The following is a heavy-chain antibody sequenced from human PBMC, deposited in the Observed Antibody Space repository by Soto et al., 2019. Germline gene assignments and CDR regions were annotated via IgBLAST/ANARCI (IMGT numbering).Heavy chain of an antibody. CDR2: ISYDGSNK. CDR3: ARRRRGYSYGLSYYYYGMDV. Sequence: QPGGSLRLSCAASGFTFSSYAMHWVRQAPGKGLEWVAVISYDGSNKYYADSVKGRFTISRDNSKNTLYLQMNSLRAEDTAVYYCARRRRGYSYGLSYYYYGMDVWGQGTTVTVSS. D-gene: IGHD5-18*01. J-gene: IGHJ6*02. CDR1: GFTFSSYA. V-gene: IGHV3-30-3*01.